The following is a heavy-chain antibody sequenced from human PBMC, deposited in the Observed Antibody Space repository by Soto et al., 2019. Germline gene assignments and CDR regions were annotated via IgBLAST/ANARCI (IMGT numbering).Heavy chain of an antibody. CDR1: GLSVISNY. D-gene: IGHD2-15*01. CDR2: IYSGGTT. J-gene: IGHJ4*02. V-gene: IGHV3-66*01. CDR3: ARGYWVEGYGAGTYFDY. Sequence: EVLLVQSGGGLVQPGGSLRLSCAPSGLSVISNYMAWVRQAPGKGLEWVSVIYSGGTTHHADSVKGRFAISRDSSSNTLYLQMSGLRVEDTALYYCARGYWVEGYGAGTYFDYWGQGTLVTVSS.